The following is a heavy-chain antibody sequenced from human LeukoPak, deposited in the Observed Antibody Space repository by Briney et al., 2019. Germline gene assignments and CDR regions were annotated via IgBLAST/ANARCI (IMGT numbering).Heavy chain of an antibody. CDR2: INPNSGGT. Sequence: ASVKVSCKASGYTFTGYYIHWVRQAPGQGLEWMGWINPNSGGTKYAQKFQGRVTMTRDTSISTAYMGLSRLRSDDTAVYYCAKGRVVAGTKSLTYNWFDPWGQGTLVTVSS. CDR3: AKGRVVAGTKSLTYNWFDP. CDR1: GYTFTGYY. V-gene: IGHV1-2*02. J-gene: IGHJ5*02. D-gene: IGHD6-19*01.